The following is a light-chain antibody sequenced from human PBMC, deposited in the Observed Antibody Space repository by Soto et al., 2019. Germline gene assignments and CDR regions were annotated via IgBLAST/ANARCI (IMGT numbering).Light chain of an antibody. V-gene: IGKV3-20*01. CDR3: QQYGTSRWT. CDR1: QSVSSSY. J-gene: IGKJ1*01. Sequence: EIVLTQSPGTLSLSPGERATLSCRASQSVSSSYLAWYQQKPGQAPRLLIYGASSRATGIPDRFSGSGSGRDFTLTISRLEPGDFAVHYCQQYGTSRWTFGQGTKVEIK. CDR2: GAS.